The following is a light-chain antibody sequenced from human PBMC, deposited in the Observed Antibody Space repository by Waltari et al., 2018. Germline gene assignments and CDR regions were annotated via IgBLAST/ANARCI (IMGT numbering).Light chain of an antibody. CDR1: SGDVGSHDL. Sequence: QSALTQPASVSGSPGQSITISCTGTSGDVGSHDLVSWYQHHPGKAPKLIIYEINKRPSGVSNRFSGSKSGKTASLTISGLQAEDEADYYCCSFTNSRNFDVFGTGTKVTVL. CDR3: CSFTNSRNFDV. V-gene: IGLV2-23*02. CDR2: EIN. J-gene: IGLJ1*01.